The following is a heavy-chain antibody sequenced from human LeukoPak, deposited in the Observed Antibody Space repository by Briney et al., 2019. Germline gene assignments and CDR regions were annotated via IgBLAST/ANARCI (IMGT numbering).Heavy chain of an antibody. CDR2: ISSSGSTI. CDR3: AREGNDFWSGYYGGLFDY. D-gene: IGHD3-3*01. J-gene: IGHJ4*02. Sequence: PGGSLRLSCAASGFTFSDYYMSWIRQAPGKGLEWVSYISSSGSTIYYADSVKGRFTISRDNAKNSLYLQMNSLRAEDTAVYYCAREGNDFWSGYYGGLFDYWGQGTLVTVSS. CDR1: GFTFSDYY. V-gene: IGHV3-11*04.